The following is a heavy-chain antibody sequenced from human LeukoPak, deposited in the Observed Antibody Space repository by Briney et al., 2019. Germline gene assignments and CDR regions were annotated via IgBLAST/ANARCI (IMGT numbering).Heavy chain of an antibody. Sequence: SETLSLTFTFAGCSITSYSHYWGWIRQPPGKGLEWIGSIHYGGTTYYNPSLKSRLIISVDTSKNHFSLTLNSVTATDTAVYYCAKQYFVASNVLWFDHWAQGPLGTVFS. J-gene: IGHJ1*01. CDR2: IHYGGTT. V-gene: IGHV4-39*01. CDR1: GCSITSYSHY. D-gene: IGHD3-10*01. CDR3: AKQYFVASNVLWFDH.